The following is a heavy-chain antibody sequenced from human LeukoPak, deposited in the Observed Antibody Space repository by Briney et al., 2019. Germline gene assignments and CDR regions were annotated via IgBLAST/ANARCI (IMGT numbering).Heavy chain of an antibody. Sequence: SETLSLTCTVSGYSISSGYYWGWIRQPPGKGLEWIGSIYYSGSTYYNPSLKSRVTISVDTSKNQFSLKLSSVTAADTAVYYCARDIAARDYWGQGTLVTVSS. CDR1: GYSISSGYY. CDR3: ARDIAARDY. CDR2: IYYSGST. D-gene: IGHD6-6*01. J-gene: IGHJ4*02. V-gene: IGHV4-38-2*02.